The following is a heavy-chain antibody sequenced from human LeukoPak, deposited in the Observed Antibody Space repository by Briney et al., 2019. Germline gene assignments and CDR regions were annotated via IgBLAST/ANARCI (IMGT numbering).Heavy chain of an antibody. Sequence: GGSLRLSCAASGFTFSSYEMNWVRQAPGKGLEWVSYISSSGSTIYYADSVKGRFTISRDNAKNSLCLQMNSLRAEDAAVYYCARDGGLVRGVIIRGDYFDYWGQGTLVTVSS. V-gene: IGHV3-48*03. J-gene: IGHJ4*02. D-gene: IGHD3-10*01. CDR2: ISSSGSTI. CDR3: ARDGGLVRGVIIRGDYFDY. CDR1: GFTFSSYE.